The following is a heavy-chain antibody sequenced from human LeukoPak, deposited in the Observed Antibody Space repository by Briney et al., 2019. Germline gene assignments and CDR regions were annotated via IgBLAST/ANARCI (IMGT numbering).Heavy chain of an antibody. J-gene: IGHJ6*02. CDR3: AKDGPDTIAAATYYYYGMDV. D-gene: IGHD6-13*01. CDR2: VSSDGSNK. Sequence: KSGGSLRLSCVGSGFRFSSYDMNWVRQAPGKGLDWVAVVSSDGSNKYYADSVKGRFTISRDNSKNTLYLQINSLRGEDTALYFCAKDGPDTIAAATYYYYGMDVWGQGTTVTVSS. CDR1: GFRFSSYD. V-gene: IGHV3-30*18.